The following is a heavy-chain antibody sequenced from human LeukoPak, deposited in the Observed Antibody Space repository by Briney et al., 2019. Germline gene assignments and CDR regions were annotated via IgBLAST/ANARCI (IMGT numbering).Heavy chain of an antibody. V-gene: IGHV3-21*01. Sequence: AGGSLRLSCAASGFAFSSYSMNWVRQAPGKGLEWVSSISSSSSYIYYADSVKGRFTISRDNAKNSLYLQMNSLRAEDTAVYYCARDRVTDCSSTSCYGWDFWSGYYYVKYYYYYGMDVWGQGTTVTVSS. J-gene: IGHJ6*02. CDR2: ISSSSSYI. D-gene: IGHD2-2*01. CDR3: ARDRVTDCSSTSCYGWDFWSGYYYVKYYYYYGMDV. CDR1: GFAFSSYS.